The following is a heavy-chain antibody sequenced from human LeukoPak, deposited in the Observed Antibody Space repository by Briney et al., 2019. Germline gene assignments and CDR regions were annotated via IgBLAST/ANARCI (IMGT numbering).Heavy chain of an antibody. V-gene: IGHV1-18*01. Sequence: ASVKVSCKASGYTFTSYGISWVRQAPGQGLEWMGWISAYNGNTNYAQKLQCRVTMTTDTSTSTAYMELRSLRSDDTAVYYCATSSGTTILFAFDIWGQGTMVTVSS. CDR2: ISAYNGNT. D-gene: IGHD5-12*01. CDR3: ATSSGTTILFAFDI. J-gene: IGHJ3*02. CDR1: GYTFTSYG.